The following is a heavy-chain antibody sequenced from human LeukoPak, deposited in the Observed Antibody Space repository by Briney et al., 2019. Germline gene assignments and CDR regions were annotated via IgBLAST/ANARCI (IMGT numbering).Heavy chain of an antibody. V-gene: IGHV3-11*01. CDR1: FSFSDYY. CDR2: TYGGTTTT. Sequence: GGSLRLSCGFSFSDYYMSWIRQAPGKGLEWVSYTYGGTTTTYYADSVKGRFTISRDNAKDSLFLEINSLRAEDTAVYYCARGDLHRHPDSWGQGTLVTVSA. CDR3: ARGDLHRHPDS. D-gene: IGHD2-21*02. J-gene: IGHJ4*02.